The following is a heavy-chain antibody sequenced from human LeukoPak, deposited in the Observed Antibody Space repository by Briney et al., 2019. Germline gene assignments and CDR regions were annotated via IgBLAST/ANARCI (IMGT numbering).Heavy chain of an antibody. CDR2: INHSGST. Sequence: SSETLSLTCAVYGGSFSGYYWSWIRQPPGKGLEWIGEINHSGSTNYNPSLKSRVTISVDTSKNQFSLKLSSVTAADTAVYYCARHPIGYCSGGSCYPFDYWGQGTLVTVSS. CDR1: GGSFSGYY. J-gene: IGHJ4*02. CDR3: ARHPIGYCSGGSCYPFDY. D-gene: IGHD2-15*01. V-gene: IGHV4-34*01.